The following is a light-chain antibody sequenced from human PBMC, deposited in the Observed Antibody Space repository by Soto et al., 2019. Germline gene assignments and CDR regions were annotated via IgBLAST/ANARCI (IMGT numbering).Light chain of an antibody. CDR1: QSVSSN. Sequence: ETVMTQSPATLSVSPGERPTLSCRASQSVSSNLAWYQQKPGQAPRLLIYDASTRATGIPARLSGSGSGTEFTLTISSLQSEDFAVYYCQQYNTWPLTFGPGTKVDI. V-gene: IGKV3-15*01. CDR2: DAS. CDR3: QQYNTWPLT. J-gene: IGKJ3*01.